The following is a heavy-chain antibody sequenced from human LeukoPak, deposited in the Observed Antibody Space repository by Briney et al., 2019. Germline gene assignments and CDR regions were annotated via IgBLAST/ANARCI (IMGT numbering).Heavy chain of an antibody. D-gene: IGHD6-13*01. CDR3: ARVYYSSSYDYWYFDL. CDR1: SHSISSGHY. V-gene: IGHV4-61*01. CDR2: KDYSGST. Sequence: PSETLSLTCTVSSHSISSGHYWGWIRQPPGKGLEWIGYKDYSGSTNYNRSLKSRVTISVDTSKDQFSLKLSSVTAADTAVYYCARVYYSSSYDYWYFDLWGRGTLVTVSS. J-gene: IGHJ2*01.